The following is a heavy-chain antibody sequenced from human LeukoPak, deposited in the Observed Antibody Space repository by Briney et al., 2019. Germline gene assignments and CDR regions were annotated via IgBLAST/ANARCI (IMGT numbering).Heavy chain of an antibody. CDR2: TRNKANSYTT. V-gene: IGHV3-72*01. CDR3: ARVRGGLDY. Sequence: GGSLRLSCAASGFTFSDHYMDWVRQAPGKGLEWVGRTRNKANSYTTEYAASVKGRFTISRDDSKNSLYLQMNSLKTEDTAVYYCARVRGGLDYWGQGTLVTVSS. J-gene: IGHJ4*02. D-gene: IGHD3-16*01. CDR1: GFTFSDHY.